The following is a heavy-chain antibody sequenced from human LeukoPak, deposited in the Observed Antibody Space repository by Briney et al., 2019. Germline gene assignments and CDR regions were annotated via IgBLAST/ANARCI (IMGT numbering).Heavy chain of an antibody. J-gene: IGHJ3*02. CDR3: ARGTVGTTHDAFDI. CDR2: IYYSERT. CDR1: GGSVSRYP. D-gene: IGHD1-26*01. V-gene: IGHV4-59*02. Sequence: SETLSLTCTVSGGSVSRYPWTWIRQPPGKGLEWIAHIYYSERTNNNPSLQSRVTISLDTSKNQFSLKLASVTAADTAVYYCARGTVGTTHDAFDIWGQGTMVTVSS.